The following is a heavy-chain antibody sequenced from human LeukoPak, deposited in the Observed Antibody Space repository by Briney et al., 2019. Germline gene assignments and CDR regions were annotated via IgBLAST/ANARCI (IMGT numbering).Heavy chain of an antibody. CDR2: ISYDGSNK. J-gene: IGHJ6*02. CDR1: GFTFSSYA. V-gene: IGHV3-30-3*01. CDR3: ARDRAGYYYGSGSAYGMDV. Sequence: GGSLRLSCAASGFTFSSYAMHWVRQAPGKGLEWVAVISYDGSNKYYADSVKGRFTISKDNAKNSLYLQMNSLRDEDTAVYYCARDRAGYYYGSGSAYGMDVWGQGTTVTVSS. D-gene: IGHD3-10*01.